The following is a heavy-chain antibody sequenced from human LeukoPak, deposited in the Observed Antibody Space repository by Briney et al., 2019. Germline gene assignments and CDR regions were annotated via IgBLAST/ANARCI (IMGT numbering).Heavy chain of an antibody. V-gene: IGHV1-18*01. CDR2: ISAYNGNT. CDR3: ARVSLLWFGELLNYFDY. J-gene: IGHJ4*02. Sequence: ASVKVSCKASGHTFTSYGISWVRQAPGQGLEWMGWISAYNGNTNYAQKLQGRVTMTTDTSTSTAYMELRSLRSDDTAVYYCARVSLLWFGELLNYFDYWGQGTLVTVSS. D-gene: IGHD3-10*01. CDR1: GHTFTSYG.